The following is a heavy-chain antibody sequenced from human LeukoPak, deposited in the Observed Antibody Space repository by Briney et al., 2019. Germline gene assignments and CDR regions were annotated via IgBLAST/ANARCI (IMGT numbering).Heavy chain of an antibody. CDR1: RASISSNY. CDR3: ARATSGTYYYFAD. V-gene: IGHV4-4*07. CDR2: IYTGGTT. Sequence: SETMSLTCTVSRASISSNYWNWIRQPAGEGLEWIGRIYTGGTTTYNPSLKSRVIMSVDTSKNQFSLKLSSVTAADTAVYYCARATSGTYYYFADWGQGTLVSVSS. J-gene: IGHJ4*02. D-gene: IGHD1-26*01.